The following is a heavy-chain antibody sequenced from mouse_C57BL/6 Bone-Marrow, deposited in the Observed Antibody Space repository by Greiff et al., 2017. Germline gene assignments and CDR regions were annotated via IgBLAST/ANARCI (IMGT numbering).Heavy chain of an antibody. CDR1: GYTFTSYS. CDR2: IYPRSGNT. CDR3: GRKGGGY. J-gene: IGHJ2*01. V-gene: IGHV1-81*01. Sequence: QVQLQQSGAELARPGASVKLSCKASGYTFTSYSISWVKQRTGQGLEWIGEIYPRSGNTYYNEKFKGKATLTADKSSSTAYIELRSRTSEDSAVSFWGRKGGGYWGQGTTLTGSS.